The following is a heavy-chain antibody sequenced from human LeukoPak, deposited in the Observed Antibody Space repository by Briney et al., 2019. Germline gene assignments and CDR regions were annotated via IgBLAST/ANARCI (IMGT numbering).Heavy chain of an antibody. J-gene: IGHJ4*02. D-gene: IGHD5-12*01. CDR3: ARCGYDYGIVDY. CDR1: GGSISSYY. Sequence: KPSETLSLTCTVSGGSISSYYWSWIRQPPGKGLEWIGYIYYSGSTNYNPSLKSRVTISVDTSKNQFSLKLSSVTAADTAVYYCARCGYDYGIVDYWGQGTLVTVSS. V-gene: IGHV4-59*01. CDR2: IYYSGST.